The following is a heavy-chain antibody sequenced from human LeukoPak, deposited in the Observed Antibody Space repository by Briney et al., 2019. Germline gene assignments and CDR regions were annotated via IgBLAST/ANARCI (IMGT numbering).Heavy chain of an antibody. Sequence: GGSLRLSCAASGFTFSSYAMGWVRQAPGKGLEWVSAISGTGNRTYYADSVKGRFTISRDNSKNTLYLQMNSLRAEDTAVYYCATEGRSSTTRNKYFDYWGQGTLVTVSS. D-gene: IGHD6-13*01. CDR3: ATEGRSSTTRNKYFDY. J-gene: IGHJ4*02. V-gene: IGHV3-23*01. CDR2: ISGTGNRT. CDR1: GFTFSSYA.